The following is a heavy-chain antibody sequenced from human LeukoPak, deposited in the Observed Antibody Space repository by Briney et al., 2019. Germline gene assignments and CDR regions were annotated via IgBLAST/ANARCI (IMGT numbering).Heavy chain of an antibody. CDR3: ARTHRTGITPYHFDF. CDR2: IYTSGST. V-gene: IGHV4-61*02. CDR1: GGSISSGSYY. Sequence: SETLSLTCTVSGGSISSGSYYWSWIRQPAGKGLEWIGRIYTSGSTNYNPSLKSRVTISVDTSKNQFSLKLSSVTAADTAVYYCARTHRTGITPYHFDFWGQGTLVTVSS. D-gene: IGHD1-7*01. J-gene: IGHJ4*02.